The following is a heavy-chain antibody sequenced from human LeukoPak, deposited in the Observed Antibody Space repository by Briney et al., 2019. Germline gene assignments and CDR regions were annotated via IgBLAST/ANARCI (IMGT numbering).Heavy chain of an antibody. J-gene: IGHJ6*04. CDR1: GGTFSSYA. V-gene: IGHV1-69*01. CDR3: ASQGGGYCSSTSCRLGYYYGMDV. CDR2: IIPIFGTA. Sequence: GASVKVSCKASGGTFSSYAISWVRQAPGQGLEWMGGIIPIFGTANYAQKFQGRVTITADESTSTAYMELSSLRSEDTAVYYCASQGGGYCSSTSCRLGYYYGMDVWGKGTTVTVSS. D-gene: IGHD2-2*03.